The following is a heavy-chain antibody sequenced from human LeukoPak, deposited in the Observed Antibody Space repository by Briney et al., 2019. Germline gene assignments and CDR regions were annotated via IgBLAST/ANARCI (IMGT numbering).Heavy chain of an antibody. CDR3: AKDKGSTGYLDY. CDR1: GFTFSSYG. V-gene: IGHV3-30*18. CDR2: ISCDGSNK. Sequence: GRSLRLSCAASGFTFSSYGMHWVRQAPGKGLEWVAVISCDGSNKYYADSVKGRFTISRDNSKNTLYLQMNSLRAEDTAVYYCAKDKGSTGYLDYWGQGTLVTVSS. J-gene: IGHJ4*02.